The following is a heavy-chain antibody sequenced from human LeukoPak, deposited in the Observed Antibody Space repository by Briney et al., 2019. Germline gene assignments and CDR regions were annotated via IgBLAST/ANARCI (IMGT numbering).Heavy chain of an antibody. CDR2: IYSGGST. CDR1: GFPVSSNY. J-gene: IGHJ4*02. D-gene: IGHD2-8*01. CDR3: ARGLMVYATIAVDY. V-gene: IGHV3-53*01. Sequence: GGSLRLSCAASGFPVSSNYMSWVRQAPGKGLEWVSVIYSGGSTYYADSVKGRFTISRDNSKNALYLQMNSLRAEDTAVYYCARGLMVYATIAVDYWGQGTLVTVSS.